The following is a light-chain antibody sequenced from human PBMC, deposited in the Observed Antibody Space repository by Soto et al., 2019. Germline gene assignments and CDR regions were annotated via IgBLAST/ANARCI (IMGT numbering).Light chain of an antibody. J-gene: IGKJ1*01. CDR3: QQYNSWPRT. Sequence: EIVMTQSPATLSVSPRERATLSCRASQSVSSNLAWYQQKPGQAPRLLIYGASTRATGIPDRFSGSGPGTDXTLTXXSLQSEDFAVYYCQQYNSWPRTFGQGTKVDIK. CDR2: GAS. CDR1: QSVSSN. V-gene: IGKV3D-15*01.